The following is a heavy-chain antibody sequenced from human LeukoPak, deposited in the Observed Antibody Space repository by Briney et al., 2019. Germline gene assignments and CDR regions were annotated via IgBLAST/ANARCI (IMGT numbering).Heavy chain of an antibody. CDR2: FDPEDGET. V-gene: IGHV1-24*01. J-gene: IGHJ4*02. CDR1: GYTLTELS. D-gene: IGHD1-26*01. Sequence: ASVKVSCKVSGYTLTELSMHWVRQAPGKGLEWMGGFDPEDGETIYAQKFQGRVTMTTDTSTSTAYMEVRSLRSDDTAVYYCAREESIGSYQFLSDYWGQGTLVTVSS. CDR3: AREESIGSYQFLSDY.